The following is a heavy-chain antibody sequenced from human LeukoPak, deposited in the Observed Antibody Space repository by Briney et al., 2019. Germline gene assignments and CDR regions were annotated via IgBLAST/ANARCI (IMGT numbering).Heavy chain of an antibody. CDR3: ARAGYGYSDY. CDR2: IIPFFGTA. D-gene: IGHD5-18*01. Sequence: ASVKVSRKASGGTFSSSAISWVRQAPGQGLEWMGGIIPFFGTANYAQKFQGRVTITTDESTSAAYMELSSLRSEDTAVYYCARAGYGYSDYWGQGTLVTVSS. J-gene: IGHJ4*02. V-gene: IGHV1-69*05. CDR1: GGTFSSSA.